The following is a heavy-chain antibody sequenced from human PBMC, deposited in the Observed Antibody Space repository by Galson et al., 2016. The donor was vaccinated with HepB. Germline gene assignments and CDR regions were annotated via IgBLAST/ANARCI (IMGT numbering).Heavy chain of an antibody. J-gene: IGHJ4*01. Sequence: SETLSLTCAVYGGTFTASYWNWIRQPPGKGLEWIREFNHLGSPNYNPSLESRIPISVDTSKSQFSLKLSSVTAADTAVYYCARFEGSGSYFVDQWGQGTLVTVSS. CDR2: FNHLGSP. CDR3: ARFEGSGSYFVDQ. D-gene: IGHD3-10*01. V-gene: IGHV4-34*01. CDR1: GGTFTASY.